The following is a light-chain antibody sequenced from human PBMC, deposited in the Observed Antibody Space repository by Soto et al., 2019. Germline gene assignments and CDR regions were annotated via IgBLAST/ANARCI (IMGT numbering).Light chain of an antibody. CDR3: CSYAGSYSVV. CDR2: DVS. V-gene: IGLV2-11*01. Sequence: QSVLTQPRSVSGSPGQSVTISCTGSSSDVGGYNCVSWYQQHPGKAPKLMIFDVSERPSGVPDRFSGSKSGNTASLTISGLQAEDEADYYCCSYAGSYSVVFGGGTKLTVL. CDR1: SSDVGGYNC. J-gene: IGLJ2*01.